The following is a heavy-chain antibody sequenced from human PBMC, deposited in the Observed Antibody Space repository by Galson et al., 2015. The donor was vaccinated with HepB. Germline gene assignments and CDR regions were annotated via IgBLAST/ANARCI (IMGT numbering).Heavy chain of an antibody. Sequence: SVKVSCKASGYTFTGYYMHWVRQAPGQGLEWMGRINPNSGGTNYAQKFQGRVTMTRDTSISTAYMELSRLRSDDTVVYYCARGPVGYSVNYFDYWGQGTLVTVSS. D-gene: IGHD5/OR15-5a*01. CDR2: INPNSGGT. J-gene: IGHJ4*02. V-gene: IGHV1-2*05. CDR3: ARGPVGYSVNYFDY. CDR1: GYTFTGYY.